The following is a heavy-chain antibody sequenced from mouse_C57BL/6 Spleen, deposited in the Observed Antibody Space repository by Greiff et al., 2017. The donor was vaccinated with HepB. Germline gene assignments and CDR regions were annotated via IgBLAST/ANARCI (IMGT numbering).Heavy chain of an antibody. Sequence: QVQLQQPGAELVKPGASVKMSCKASGYTFTSYWITWVKQRPGQGLEWIGDIYPGSGSTNYNEKFKSKATLTVDTSSSTAYMQLSSLTSEDSAVSDCARRPYDYYYFDYWGQGTTLTVSS. V-gene: IGHV1-55*01. D-gene: IGHD2-4*01. CDR3: ARRPYDYYYFDY. CDR2: IYPGSGST. J-gene: IGHJ2*01. CDR1: GYTFTSYW.